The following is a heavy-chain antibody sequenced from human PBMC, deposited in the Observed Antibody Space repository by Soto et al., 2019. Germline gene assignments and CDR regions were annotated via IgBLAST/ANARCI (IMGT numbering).Heavy chain of an antibody. CDR3: ASVYYDFWSGDLDY. V-gene: IGHV3-7*01. J-gene: IGHJ4*02. D-gene: IGHD3-3*01. Sequence: GGSLRLSCAASGFTFSSYWMSWVRQAPGKGLEWVANIKQDGSEKYYVDSVKGRFTISRDNAKNSLYLQMNSLRAEDTAVYYCASVYYDFWSGDLDYWGQGTLVTVSS. CDR2: IKQDGSEK. CDR1: GFTFSSYW.